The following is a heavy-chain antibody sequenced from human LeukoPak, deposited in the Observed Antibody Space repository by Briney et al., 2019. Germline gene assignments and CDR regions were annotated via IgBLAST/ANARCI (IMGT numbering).Heavy chain of an antibody. J-gene: IGHJ4*02. D-gene: IGHD3-16*02. CDR2: IVVGSGNT. CDR3: AAAVITFGGVIVPFDY. CDR1: GFTFTSSA. Sequence: GTSVKVSCKASGFTFTSSAMQWVRQARGQRLEWIGWIVVGSGNTNYAQKFQERVTITRDMSTSTAYMELSSLRSEDTAVYYCAAAVITFGGVIVPFDYWGQGTLVTVSS. V-gene: IGHV1-58*02.